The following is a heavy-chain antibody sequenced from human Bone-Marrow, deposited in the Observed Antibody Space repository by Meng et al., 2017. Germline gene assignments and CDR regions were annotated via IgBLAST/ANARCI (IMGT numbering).Heavy chain of an antibody. D-gene: IGHD3-10*01. J-gene: IGHJ4*02. CDR3: ASGIGWFGAYY. V-gene: IGHV4-31*01. CDR2: IYYSGST. CDR1: GGSISSGGYY. Sequence: SETLSLTCTVSGGSISSGGYYWSWIRQHPGKGLEWIGYIYYSGSTYYNPSLKSLVTISVDTSKNQFSLKLSSVAAADTAVYYCASGIGWFGAYYWGQGTLVTVSS.